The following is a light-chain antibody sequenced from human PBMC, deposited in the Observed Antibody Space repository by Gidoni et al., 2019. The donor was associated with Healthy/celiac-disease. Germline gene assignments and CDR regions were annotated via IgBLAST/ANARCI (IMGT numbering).Light chain of an antibody. CDR1: QSVSSN. V-gene: IGKV3-15*01. CDR2: GAS. CDR3: QQYNNWPPSS. Sequence: EIGMTQSPATLSVSPGERATLSCRASQSVSSNLAWYQQKPGQAPRLLIYGASTRATGIPARFSGSGSGTEFTLTISSLQSEDFAVYYCQQYNNWPPSSFGQGTKLEIK. J-gene: IGKJ2*04.